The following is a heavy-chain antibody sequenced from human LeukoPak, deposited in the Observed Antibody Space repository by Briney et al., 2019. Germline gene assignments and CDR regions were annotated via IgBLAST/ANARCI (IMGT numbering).Heavy chain of an antibody. CDR3: TIVTWGSIDF. CDR2: ISYDGSSK. J-gene: IGHJ4*02. CDR1: GFAFSSFA. V-gene: IGHV3-30*04. Sequence: PGGSLRLSCAASGFAFSSFAMHWVRQAPGKGLEWVAIISYDGSSKYFPDSVKGRFTISRDNSKNTLYLQMNSLKTEDTAVYYCTIVTWGSIDFWGQGTLVTVSS. D-gene: IGHD7-27*01.